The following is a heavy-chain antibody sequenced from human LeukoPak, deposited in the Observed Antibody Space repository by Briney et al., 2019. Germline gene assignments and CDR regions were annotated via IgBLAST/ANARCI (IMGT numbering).Heavy chain of an antibody. J-gene: IGHJ5*02. CDR3: APRGDIEHSYGFGKWFDP. CDR1: GGSLSGYY. Sequence: SETLSLTCAIYGGSLSGYYWSWIRQPPGEGLEWIGEINHSGRTNYNASLKSRVTISVDTAKKQFSLKLSSVTAADTAVYYCAPRGDIEHSYGFGKWFDPWGQGTLVTVSS. V-gene: IGHV4-34*01. D-gene: IGHD5-18*01. CDR2: INHSGRT.